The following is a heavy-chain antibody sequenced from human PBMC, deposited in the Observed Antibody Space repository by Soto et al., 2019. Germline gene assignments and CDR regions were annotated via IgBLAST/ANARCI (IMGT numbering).Heavy chain of an antibody. Sequence: GGSLRLSWAASGFTFSSYSMNWVRQAPGKGLEWVSYISSSSSTIYYADSVKGRFTISRDNAKNSLYLQMNSLRAEDTAVYYCARDLGCGGDCYYYYYYYMDVWGKGTTVTVSS. CDR3: ARDLGCGGDCYYYYYYYMDV. D-gene: IGHD2-21*01. CDR1: GFTFSSYS. J-gene: IGHJ6*03. V-gene: IGHV3-48*01. CDR2: ISSSSSTI.